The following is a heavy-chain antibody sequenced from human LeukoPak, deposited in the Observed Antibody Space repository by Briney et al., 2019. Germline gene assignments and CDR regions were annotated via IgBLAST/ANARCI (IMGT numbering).Heavy chain of an antibody. CDR2: IYPGDSDT. Sequence: GESLKISFKGSGYSFTSYWIGWVRQMPGKGLEWMRIIYPGDSDTRYSPSFKGQVTISADKSIGTAYLQWSSLKASDTAMYYCARRLGYCSGGSCYWVQIDYWGQGTLVTVSS. D-gene: IGHD2-15*01. CDR1: GYSFTSYW. CDR3: ARRLGYCSGGSCYWVQIDY. J-gene: IGHJ4*02. V-gene: IGHV5-51*01.